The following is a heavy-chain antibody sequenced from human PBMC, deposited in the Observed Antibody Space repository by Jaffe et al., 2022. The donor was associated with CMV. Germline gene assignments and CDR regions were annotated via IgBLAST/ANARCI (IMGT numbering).Heavy chain of an antibody. CDR1: RFIFSSYS. J-gene: IGHJ5*02. D-gene: IGHD3-22*01. V-gene: IGHV3-48*02. Sequence: EVPLVESGGGLVQPGGSLRLSCTGSRFIFSSYSMNWVRQAPGKGLEWVSYISSSSSTIYYADSVKGRFTISRDNAKNSLYLQMNSLRDEDTAVYYCATRYFDSSPFDPWGQGTLVTVSS. CDR2: ISSSSSTI. CDR3: ATRYFDSSPFDP.